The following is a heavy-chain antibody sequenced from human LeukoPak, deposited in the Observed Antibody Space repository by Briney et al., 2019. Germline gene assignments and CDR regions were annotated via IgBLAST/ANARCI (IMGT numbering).Heavy chain of an antibody. CDR1: GYSFTSYW. Sequence: GGSLKISCQGSGYSFTSYWIGWVRQMPGKGLDWMGINYPGDSDTRYSPSFQGQVTISADKSISTAYPQWSSLKASDTAMYYCASSSSSFIPLDPWGQGTLVTVSS. CDR3: ASSSSSFIPLDP. CDR2: NYPGDSDT. V-gene: IGHV5-51*01. J-gene: IGHJ5*02. D-gene: IGHD6-6*01.